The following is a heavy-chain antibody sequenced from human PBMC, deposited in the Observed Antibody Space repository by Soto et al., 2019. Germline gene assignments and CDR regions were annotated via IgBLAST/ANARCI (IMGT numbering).Heavy chain of an antibody. CDR1: GFTFSSYA. Sequence: GGSLRLSCAASGFTFSSYAMSWVRQAPGKGLEWVSAISGSGGSTYYADSVRGRFTISRDNSKNTLYLQMNSLRAEDTSVYYCAKDHRGLIVVVPAAFDYWGQGTLVTVSS. V-gene: IGHV3-23*01. D-gene: IGHD2-2*01. CDR2: ISGSGGST. J-gene: IGHJ4*02. CDR3: AKDHRGLIVVVPAAFDY.